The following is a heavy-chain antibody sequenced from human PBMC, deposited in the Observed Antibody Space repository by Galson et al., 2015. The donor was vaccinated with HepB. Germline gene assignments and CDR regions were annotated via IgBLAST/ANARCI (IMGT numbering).Heavy chain of an antibody. CDR2: INSGGAT. J-gene: IGHJ6*03. Sequence: SLRLSCAVSGFTVSANYMTWVRQAPGKGLEWVSLINSGGATYSAAPVKGGFTISRGNTKNILYLQMNSLRVEDTAVYYCARGARPGFFYYYYYMDVWGKGTTVTVSS. D-gene: IGHD6-6*01. CDR3: ARGARPGFFYYYYYMDV. V-gene: IGHV3-53*01. CDR1: GFTVSANY.